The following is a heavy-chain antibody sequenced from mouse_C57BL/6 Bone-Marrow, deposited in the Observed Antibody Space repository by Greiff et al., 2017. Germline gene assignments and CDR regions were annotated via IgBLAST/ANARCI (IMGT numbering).Heavy chain of an antibody. Sequence: VQLQESDAELVKPGASVKISCKVSGYTFTDHTIHWMKQRPEQGLEWIGYIYPRDGSTKYNEKFKGKATLTADKSSSTSYMQLNSLTSEDSAVYFCARGWVPYYYAMDYWGQGTSVTVSS. V-gene: IGHV1-78*01. CDR1: GYTFTDHT. J-gene: IGHJ4*01. D-gene: IGHD2-3*01. CDR2: IYPRDGST. CDR3: ARGWVPYYYAMDY.